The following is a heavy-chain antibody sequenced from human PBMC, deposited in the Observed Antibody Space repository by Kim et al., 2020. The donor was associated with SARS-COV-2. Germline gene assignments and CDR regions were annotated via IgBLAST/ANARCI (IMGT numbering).Heavy chain of an antibody. J-gene: IGHJ4*02. V-gene: IGHV3-53*01. CDR3: ARDLGGYFDY. Sequence: STYGADSGEGRFRLTRDSSKSTLCLQMNSLRAEDTAVYYCARDLGGYFDYWGQGTLVTVSS. D-gene: IGHD3-10*01. CDR2: ST.